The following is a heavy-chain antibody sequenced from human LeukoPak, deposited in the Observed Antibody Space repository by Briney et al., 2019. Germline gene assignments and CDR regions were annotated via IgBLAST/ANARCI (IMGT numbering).Heavy chain of an antibody. CDR2: INPNSGGT. D-gene: IGHD2-15*01. CDR3: ARVGRLSRYCSGGSCSYFDY. Sequence: ASVKISCKASGYTFTGYYMHWVRQAPGQGLEWMGRINPNSGGTNYAQKFQGRVTMTRDTSISTAYMELSRLRSDDTAVYYCARVGRLSRYCSGGSCSYFDYWGQGTLVTVSS. V-gene: IGHV1-2*06. J-gene: IGHJ4*02. CDR1: GYTFTGYY.